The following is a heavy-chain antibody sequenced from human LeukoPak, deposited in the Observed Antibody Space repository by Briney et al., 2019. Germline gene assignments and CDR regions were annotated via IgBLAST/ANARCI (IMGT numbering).Heavy chain of an antibody. CDR1: GFTFNSYG. CDR3: AKGDHYYGMDV. Sequence: GGSLRLSCAASGFTFNSYGMQWVRHAPGKGLEWGADISYDGSNKYYADSVKGRFTISRDNSKNTLYLKMNSQRAEDTDVYYCAKGDHYYGMDVWGQGTTVTVSS. D-gene: IGHD2-21*01. V-gene: IGHV3-30*18. CDR2: ISYDGSNK. J-gene: IGHJ6*02.